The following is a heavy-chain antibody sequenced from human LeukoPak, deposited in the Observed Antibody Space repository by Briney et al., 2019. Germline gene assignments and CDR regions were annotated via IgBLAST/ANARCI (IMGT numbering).Heavy chain of an antibody. CDR2: ILYDGTKK. CDR3: ARGLSGYSSSLGY. Sequence: GGSLRLSCAASGFTFSRFGMHWVRQAPGQGLEWVAFILYDGTKKYYADSVKGRFTISRDNAKNTLYLQMNSLRAEDTAVYYCARGLSGYSSSLGYWGQGTLVTVSS. V-gene: IGHV3-30*02. J-gene: IGHJ4*02. D-gene: IGHD6-6*01. CDR1: GFTFSRFG.